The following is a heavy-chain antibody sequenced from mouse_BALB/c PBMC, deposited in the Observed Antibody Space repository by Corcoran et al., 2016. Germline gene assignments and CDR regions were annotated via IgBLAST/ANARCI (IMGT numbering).Heavy chain of an antibody. V-gene: IGHV1-18*01. J-gene: IGHJ4*01. D-gene: IGHD1-1*01. CDR3: ARGYYGSTYHYYAMDY. CDR2: INPNNGGT. CDR1: EYTFTEYT. Sequence: EVQLQQSGPELVKPGASVKISCKTSEYTFTEYTMHWVKQSHGKSLEWIGGINPNNGGTSYNQKFKGKATLTVDKSSSTAYMELRSLTSEDTAVSYCARGYYGSTYHYYAMDYWGQGTSVTVSS.